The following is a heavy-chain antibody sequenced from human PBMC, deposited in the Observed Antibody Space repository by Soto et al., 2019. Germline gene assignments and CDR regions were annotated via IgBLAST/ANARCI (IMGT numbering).Heavy chain of an antibody. CDR1: GCTFRSYA. J-gene: IGHJ4*02. D-gene: IGHD2-2*01. V-gene: IGHV1-69*01. CDR3: ARGGMSSNSGFFDY. Sequence: QVQLVQSGAEVKKPGSSVKVSCKASGCTFRSYALSWVRQAPGQGLEWMGGIIPIFGTANYAQKFQGRVTITADESTSTASMELSSVRSEDTAVYYCARGGMSSNSGFFDYWGQGTLVTVSS. CDR2: IIPIFGTA.